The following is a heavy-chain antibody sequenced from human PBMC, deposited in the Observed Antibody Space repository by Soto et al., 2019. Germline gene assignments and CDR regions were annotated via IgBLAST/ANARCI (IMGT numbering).Heavy chain of an antibody. J-gene: IGHJ4*02. CDR1: GFTFDDYA. CDR3: AKDHDEDFGYDLDYFTY. D-gene: IGHD5-12*01. V-gene: IGHV3-9*01. CDR2: ISWEGGSI. Sequence: EVQLVESGGGLVQPGRSLRLSCAASGFTFDDYAMHWVRQAPGKGLEWVSGISWEGGSIGYADSVKGRFTISRDNAKNSLYLQMNSLRAEDTALYYCAKDHDEDFGYDLDYFTYLGQGTLVTVSS.